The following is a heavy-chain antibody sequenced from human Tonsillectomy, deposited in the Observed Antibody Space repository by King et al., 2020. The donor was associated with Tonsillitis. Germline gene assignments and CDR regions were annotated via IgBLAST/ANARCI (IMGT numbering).Heavy chain of an antibody. Sequence: QLQESGPGLVKPSETLSLTCTVSGGSISSSSYYWGWIRQPPGQGLEWIGSIYYRGNTYYNPSLKSRVTISVDTSKNQFSLKLSSVTAADTALYYCARHAYYDSSGYYLSYFDSWGQGTLVTVSS. CDR1: GGSISSSSYY. CDR2: IYYRGNT. D-gene: IGHD3-22*01. J-gene: IGHJ4*02. V-gene: IGHV4-39*01. CDR3: ARHAYYDSSGYYLSYFDS.